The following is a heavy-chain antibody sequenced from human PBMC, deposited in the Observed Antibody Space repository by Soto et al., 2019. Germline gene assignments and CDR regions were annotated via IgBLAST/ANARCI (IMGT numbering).Heavy chain of an antibody. CDR2: ISGSGGST. Sequence: GESLKISCAASGFTFSSYAMSWVRQAPGKGLEWVSAISGSGGSTYYADSVKGRFTISRDNSKNTLYLQMNSLRAEDTAVYYCAKAPRSRSSIVGAAANDYWGQGTLVTVSS. CDR3: AKAPRSRSSIVGAAANDY. V-gene: IGHV3-23*01. D-gene: IGHD1-26*01. CDR1: GFTFSSYA. J-gene: IGHJ4*02.